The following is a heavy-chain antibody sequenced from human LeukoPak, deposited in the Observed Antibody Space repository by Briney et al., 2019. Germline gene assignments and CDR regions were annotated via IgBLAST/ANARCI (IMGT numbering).Heavy chain of an antibody. CDR3: ARDVSGWYSAY. CDR2: ISSSSYI. Sequence: GGSLRLSRAASGFTFSSYSTNWVRQAPGKGLEWVSSISSSSYIYYADSVKGRFTISRDNAKNSLYLQMNSLRAEDTAVYYCARDVSGWYSAYWGQGTLVTVSS. CDR1: GFTFSSYS. D-gene: IGHD6-19*01. J-gene: IGHJ4*02. V-gene: IGHV3-21*01.